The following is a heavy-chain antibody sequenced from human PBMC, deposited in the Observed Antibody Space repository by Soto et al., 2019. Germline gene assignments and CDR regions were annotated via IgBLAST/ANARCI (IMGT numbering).Heavy chain of an antibody. Sequence: GGSLRLSCAASGFTLTTYAMNWVRQAPGKGLEWVSSISGSGGTAYNVDSVKGRFTISRDNSKNTMYLQMNSLRAEDTALYYCAKGEALYSSHPWDSWGHGT. CDR3: AKGEALYSSHPWDS. J-gene: IGHJ5*01. V-gene: IGHV3-23*01. CDR1: GFTLTTYA. CDR2: ISGSGGTA. D-gene: IGHD3-22*01.